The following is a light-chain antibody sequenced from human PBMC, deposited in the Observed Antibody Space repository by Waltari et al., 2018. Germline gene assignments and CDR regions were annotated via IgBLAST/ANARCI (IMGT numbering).Light chain of an antibody. CDR3: QQYSGGYT. Sequence: DIVMTQSPDSLAVSLGERATINCKSSQSVFYSPNKKNYIAWYQQKPGQPPKLLIYWASTRESGVPDRCSGSGSGTDFTLTSSSLQAEDVAVYFCQQYSGGYTFGQGTKLEIK. CDR2: WAS. J-gene: IGKJ2*01. V-gene: IGKV4-1*01. CDR1: QSVFYSPNKKNY.